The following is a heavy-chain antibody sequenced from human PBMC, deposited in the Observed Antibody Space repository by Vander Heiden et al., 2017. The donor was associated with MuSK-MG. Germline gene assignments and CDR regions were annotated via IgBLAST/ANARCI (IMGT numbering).Heavy chain of an antibody. CDR2: ISWDGGST. CDR1: GFTFDDYT. CDR3: ARQQIVYYYYGMDV. D-gene: IGHD6-13*01. V-gene: IGHV3-43*01. J-gene: IGHJ6*02. Sequence: EVQLVESGGVVVQPGGSLSLFCAASGFTFDDYTMHWFRQAPGKGLEWVSLISWDGGSTYYADSVKGRFTISRDNSKNSLYLQMNSLRTEDTALYYCARQQIVYYYYGMDVWGQGTTVTVSS.